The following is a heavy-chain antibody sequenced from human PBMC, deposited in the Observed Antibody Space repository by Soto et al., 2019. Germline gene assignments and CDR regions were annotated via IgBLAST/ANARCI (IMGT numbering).Heavy chain of an antibody. D-gene: IGHD2-15*01. J-gene: IGHJ4*02. CDR2: INHSGST. CDR3: ARLKLIRWYTFDY. V-gene: IGHV4-34*01. Sequence: SETLSLTCAVYGGSFSGYYWSWIRQPPGKGLEWIGEINHSGSTNYNPSLKSRVTISVDTSKNQFSLKLSSVTAADTAVYYCARLKLIRWYTFDYWGQGTLVTGSS. CDR1: GGSFSGYY.